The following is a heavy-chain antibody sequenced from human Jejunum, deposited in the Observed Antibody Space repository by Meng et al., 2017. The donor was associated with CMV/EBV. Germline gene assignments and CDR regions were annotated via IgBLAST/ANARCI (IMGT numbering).Heavy chain of an antibody. CDR1: TVSGSA. D-gene: IGHD4-11*01. CDR3: TRADSSNYGSLFDY. V-gene: IGHV3-73*01. Sequence: TVSGSANHGVRQGSGKRVGLVGRIRGQAHNYPTALGASVKGRFTLSRDGSKNKGYPQVNSPKTEDTAVYYCTRADSSNYGSLFDYWGQGTLVTVSS. CDR2: IRGQAHNYPT. J-gene: IGHJ4*02.